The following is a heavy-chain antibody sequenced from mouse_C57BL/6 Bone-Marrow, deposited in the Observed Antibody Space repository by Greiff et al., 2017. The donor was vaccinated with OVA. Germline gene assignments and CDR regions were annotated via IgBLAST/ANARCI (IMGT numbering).Heavy chain of an antibody. D-gene: IGHD2-4*01. CDR1: GYAFSSSW. CDR3: ARGGDYDVGY. CDR2: IYPGDGDT. J-gene: IGHJ2*01. V-gene: IGHV1-82*01. Sequence: VKLQQSGPELVKPGASVKISCKASGYAFSSSWMNWVKQRPGKGLEWIGRIYPGDGDTNYNGKFKGKATLTADKSSSTAYMQLSSLTSEDSAVYFCARGGDYDVGYWGQGTTLTVSS.